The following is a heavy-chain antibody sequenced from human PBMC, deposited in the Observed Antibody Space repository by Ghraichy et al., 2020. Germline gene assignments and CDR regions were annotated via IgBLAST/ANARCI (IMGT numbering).Heavy chain of an antibody. CDR1: GFTFSNYG. V-gene: IGHV3-30*18. J-gene: IGHJ4*02. Sequence: GGSLRLSCAASGFTFSNYGINWVRQAPGKGLEWVAVISYDGNNEYYADSVKGRFTISRDNSKNTVYIQMNSLKTEDTAVYYCAKSGGSGNYVDYWGQGTSVTVSS. CDR3: AKSGGSGNYVDY. D-gene: IGHD1-26*01. CDR2: ISYDGNNE.